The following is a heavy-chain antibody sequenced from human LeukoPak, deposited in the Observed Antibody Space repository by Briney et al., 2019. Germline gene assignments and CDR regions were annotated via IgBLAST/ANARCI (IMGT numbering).Heavy chain of an antibody. CDR3: ARDCSGGSCYSGGFDP. V-gene: IGHV3-48*03. CDR2: ISSSGSTI. Sequence: GGSLRLSCAASGFIFSSYEMNWVRQAPGKGLEWVSYISSSGSTIYYADSVKGRFTISRDNAKNSLYLQMNSLRAEDTAVYYCARDCSGGSCYSGGFDPWGQGTLVTVPS. J-gene: IGHJ5*02. CDR1: GFIFSSYE. D-gene: IGHD2-15*01.